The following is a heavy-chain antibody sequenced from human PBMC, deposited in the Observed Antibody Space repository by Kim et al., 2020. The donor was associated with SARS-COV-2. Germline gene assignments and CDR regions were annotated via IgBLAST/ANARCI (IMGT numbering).Heavy chain of an antibody. Sequence: ASVKVSCKASGYTFTSYAMHWVRQAPGQRLEWMGWINAGNGNTKYSQKFQGRVTITRDTSASRAYMELSSLRSEDTAVYYCARDSYYDIFRYYYYYMDVWGKGTTVTVSS. CDR2: INAGNGNT. V-gene: IGHV1-3*01. J-gene: IGHJ6*03. CDR1: GYTFTSYA. D-gene: IGHD3-9*01. CDR3: ARDSYYDIFRYYYYYMDV.